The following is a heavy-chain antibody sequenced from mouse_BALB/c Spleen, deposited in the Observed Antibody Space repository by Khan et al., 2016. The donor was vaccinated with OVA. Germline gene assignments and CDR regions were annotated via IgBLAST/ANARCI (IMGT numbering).Heavy chain of an antibody. CDR2: ITYSGST. D-gene: IGHD1-2*01. V-gene: IGHV3-2*02. J-gene: IGHJ4*01. CDR3: ANYYGYMDY. Sequence: EVQLQESGPGLVKPSQSLSLTCTVTGYSITSDYAWNWIRQFPGNKLEWMGYITYSGSTSYNPSLKSRISIIRDTSKNQFFLQLNSVTTEDTVTYYCANYYGYMDYWGQGTSVTVSS. CDR1: GYSITSDYA.